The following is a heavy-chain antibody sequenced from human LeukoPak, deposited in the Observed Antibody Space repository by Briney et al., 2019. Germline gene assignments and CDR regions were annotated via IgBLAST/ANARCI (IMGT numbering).Heavy chain of an antibody. V-gene: IGHV5-51*01. CDR2: IYPGDSDT. D-gene: IGHD6-13*01. Sequence: GESLKISCKGSGYSFTNYWIGWVRQMPGKGLEWMGIIYPGDSDTRYSPSFQGQVTISADKSISTAYLQWSSLKASDTAMYYCARRPPGITAAAAFDYWGQGTLVTVSS. CDR3: ARRPPGITAAAAFDY. CDR1: GYSFTNYW. J-gene: IGHJ4*02.